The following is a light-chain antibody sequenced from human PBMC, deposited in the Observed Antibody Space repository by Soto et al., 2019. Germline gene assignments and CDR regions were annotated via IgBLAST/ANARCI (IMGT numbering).Light chain of an antibody. Sequence: DIQMTQSPSSLSASVGDRVTITCRASQGISNYLAWYQQKPGKVPKLLIYGASTLQSGVPSRFSGSGSGTDFTLTISGLQPEDVATYYCQKYYSALFTFGQGTRLEIK. CDR3: QKYYSALFT. J-gene: IGKJ5*01. V-gene: IGKV1-27*01. CDR2: GAS. CDR1: QGISNY.